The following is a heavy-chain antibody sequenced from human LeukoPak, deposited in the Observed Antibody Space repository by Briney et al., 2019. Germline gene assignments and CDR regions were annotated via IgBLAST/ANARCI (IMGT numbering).Heavy chain of an antibody. CDR2: IYHSGST. V-gene: IGHV4-4*02. D-gene: IGHD3-10*01. J-gene: IGHJ6*04. CDR1: GGSISSSNW. CDR3: ARGYYGSGSLWGMDV. Sequence: PSETLSLTCAVSGGSISSSNWWSWVRRPPGKGLEWIGEIYHSGSTNYNPSLKSRVTISVDKSKNQFSLKLSSVTAADTAVYYCARGYYGSGSLWGMDVWGKGTTVTVSS.